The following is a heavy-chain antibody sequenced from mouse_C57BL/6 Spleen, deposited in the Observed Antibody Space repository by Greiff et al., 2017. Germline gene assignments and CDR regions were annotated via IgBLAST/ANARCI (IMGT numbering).Heavy chain of an antibody. CDR2: ISSGGDYI. D-gene: IGHD2-4*01. J-gene: IGHJ1*03. CDR1: GFTFSSYA. V-gene: IGHV5-9-1*02. Sequence: EVQGVESGEGLVKPGGSLKLSCAASGFTFSSYAMSWVRQTPEKRLEWVAYISSGGDYIYYADTVKGRFTISRDNARNTLYLQMSSLKSEDTAMYYCTREGGLYYDYGYWYFDVWGTGTTVTVSS. CDR3: TREGGLYYDYGYWYFDV.